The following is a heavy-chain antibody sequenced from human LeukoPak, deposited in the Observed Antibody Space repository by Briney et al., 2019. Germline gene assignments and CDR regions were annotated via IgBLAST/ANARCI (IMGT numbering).Heavy chain of an antibody. J-gene: IGHJ5*02. CDR1: AGSLSSSYYF. CDR3: ARRGLYGSSPFDP. D-gene: IGHD2-2*01. CDR2: IHYSGTT. V-gene: IGHV4-39*01. Sequence: SETRSLAWTVAAGSLSSSYYFWGWIRQPPGKGLEWLGIIHYSGTTYYNPSLKSRLTISVDTSKNPSSLNLSSVTAADTAVYYCARRGLYGSSPFDPWGQGTLVTVSS.